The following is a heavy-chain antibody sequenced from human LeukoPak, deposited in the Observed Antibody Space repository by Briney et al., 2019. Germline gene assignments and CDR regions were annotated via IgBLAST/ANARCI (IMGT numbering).Heavy chain of an antibody. CDR1: GGTFSSYA. V-gene: IGHV1-69*13. J-gene: IGHJ4*02. Sequence: SVKVSCKASGGTFSSYAISWVRQAPGQGLEWMGGIIPISGTANYAQKFQGRVTITADESTSTAYMQLSSLSSEVTAVYYCAGIIESSTSLRYWGQGTLVTVSS. CDR2: IIPISGTA. D-gene: IGHD2-2*01. CDR3: AGIIESSTSLRY.